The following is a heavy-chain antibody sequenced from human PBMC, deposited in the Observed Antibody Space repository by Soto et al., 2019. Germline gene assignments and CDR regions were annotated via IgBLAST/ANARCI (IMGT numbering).Heavy chain of an antibody. CDR3: AKVRSTTIFGVVSLFDY. Sequence: PVGSLRLSCAASGFTFSSYAMSWVRQAPGKGLECVSTISGSGGTTYYADSVKGRFTISRDNSKNTLYLQMNSLRAEDTAVYYCAKVRSTTIFGVVSLFDYWGQGTLVTVSS. CDR1: GFTFSSYA. CDR2: ISGSGGTT. J-gene: IGHJ4*02. D-gene: IGHD3-3*01. V-gene: IGHV3-23*01.